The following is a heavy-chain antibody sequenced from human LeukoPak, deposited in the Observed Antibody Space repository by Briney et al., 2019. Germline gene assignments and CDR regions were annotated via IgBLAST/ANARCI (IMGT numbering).Heavy chain of an antibody. CDR1: GFTFSSYW. J-gene: IGHJ4*02. Sequence: GGSLRLSCAASGFTFSSYWMTWVRQPPGKGLEWVANIKHDGSEKNYVDSVKGRFTISRDNAKKSLYLQMNSLRAEDMAVYYCASRERYSSSWYYFDYWGQGTLVTVSS. D-gene: IGHD6-13*01. CDR2: IKHDGSEK. CDR3: ASRERYSSSWYYFDY. V-gene: IGHV3-7*01.